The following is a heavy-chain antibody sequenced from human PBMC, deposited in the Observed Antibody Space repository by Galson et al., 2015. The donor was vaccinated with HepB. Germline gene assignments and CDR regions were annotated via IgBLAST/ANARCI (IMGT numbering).Heavy chain of an antibody. CDR1: GFTFSSYA. V-gene: IGHV3-64D*06. CDR2: ISSNGGST. D-gene: IGHD3-10*01. J-gene: IGHJ4*02. Sequence: SLRLSCAASGFTFSSYAMQWVRQAPGKGLEYVSAISSNGGSTYYADSVKGRFTISRDNSKNTLYLQMSSLRAEDTAVYYCVKSSDGSGSYYYWGQGTLVTVSS. CDR3: VKSSDGSGSYYY.